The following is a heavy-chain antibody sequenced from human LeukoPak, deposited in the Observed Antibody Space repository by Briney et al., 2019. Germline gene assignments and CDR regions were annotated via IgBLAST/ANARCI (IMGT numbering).Heavy chain of an antibody. V-gene: IGHV3-21*01. CDR2: ISSSSSYI. CDR3: ARDILYYYDSSHGAFDI. D-gene: IGHD3-22*01. CDR1: GFTFSSYS. Sequence: GRSLRLSCAASGFTFSSYSMNWVRQAPGKGLEWVSSISSSSSYIYYADSVKGRFTISRDNAKNSLYLQMNSLRAEDTAVYYCARDILYYYDSSHGAFDIWGQGTMVPVSS. J-gene: IGHJ3*02.